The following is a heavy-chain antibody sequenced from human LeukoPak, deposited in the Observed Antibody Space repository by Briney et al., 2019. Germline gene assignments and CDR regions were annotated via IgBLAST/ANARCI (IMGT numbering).Heavy chain of an antibody. V-gene: IGHV4-39*07. CDR1: GGSIGRSSYY. CDR3: ARDVGATPGYFDY. CDR2: FYHSGST. J-gene: IGHJ4*02. D-gene: IGHD1-26*01. Sequence: SETLSLTCTVSGGSIGRSSYYWGWIRQSPGKGLEWIGSFYHSGSTHYNPSLKSRVTISVDTSKNQFSLKLSSVTAADTAVYYCARDVGATPGYFDYWGQGTLVTVSS.